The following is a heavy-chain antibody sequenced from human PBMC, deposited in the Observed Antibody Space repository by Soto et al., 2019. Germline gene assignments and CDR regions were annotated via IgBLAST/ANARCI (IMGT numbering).Heavy chain of an antibody. Sequence: QVQLQESGPGLVKPSETLSLTCTVSGGSISNYYWSWIRQPAGKGLEWIGRIYTSGSTNYNPSLKSRVTMSVDTSKTQFSLKLSSVTAADTAVYYCARAWAAAGKGWFDPWGQGTLVTVSS. CDR3: ARAWAAAGKGWFDP. CDR1: GGSISNYY. V-gene: IGHV4-4*07. CDR2: IYTSGST. J-gene: IGHJ5*02. D-gene: IGHD6-13*01.